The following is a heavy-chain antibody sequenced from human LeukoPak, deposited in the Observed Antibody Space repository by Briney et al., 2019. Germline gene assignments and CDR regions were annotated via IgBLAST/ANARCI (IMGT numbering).Heavy chain of an antibody. CDR2: IYTSGST. V-gene: IGHV4-61*02. Sequence: SETLSLTCTVSGGSISSGSYYWSWIRQPAGKGLEWIGRIYTSGSTNYNPSLKSRVTISVDTPKNQFSLRLSSVTAADTAVYYCARVSGGRSQGRFDYWGQGTLVTVSS. J-gene: IGHJ4*02. CDR3: ARVSGGRSQGRFDY. CDR1: GGSISSGSYY. D-gene: IGHD1-26*01.